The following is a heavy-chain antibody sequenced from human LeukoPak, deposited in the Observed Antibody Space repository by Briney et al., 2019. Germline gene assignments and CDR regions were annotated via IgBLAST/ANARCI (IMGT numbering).Heavy chain of an antibody. D-gene: IGHD5-18*01. CDR1: GGSISSYY. J-gene: IGHJ4*02. V-gene: IGHV4-59*01. Sequence: SETLSLTCTVSGGSISSYYWSWIRQPPGKGLEWIGYIYYSGSTNYNPSLKSRVTISVDTSKNQFSLKLSSVTAADTAVYYCARGLLSYGHPFDYWGQGTLVTVSS. CDR2: IYYSGST. CDR3: ARGLLSYGHPFDY.